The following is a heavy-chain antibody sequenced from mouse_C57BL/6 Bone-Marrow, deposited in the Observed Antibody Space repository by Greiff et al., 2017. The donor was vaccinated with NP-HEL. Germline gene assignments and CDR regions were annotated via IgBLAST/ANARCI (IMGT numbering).Heavy chain of an antibody. Sequence: QVQLQQPGAELVRPGSSVKLSCKASGYTFTSYWMDWVKQRPGQGLEWIGNIYPSDSETHYNQKFKDKATLTVDKSSSTAYMQLSSLTSEDSAVDYCARGGVYYCDYGGQGTTLTVSS. V-gene: IGHV1-61*01. J-gene: IGHJ2*01. CDR1: GYTFTSYW. CDR3: ARGGVYYCDY. CDR2: IYPSDSET.